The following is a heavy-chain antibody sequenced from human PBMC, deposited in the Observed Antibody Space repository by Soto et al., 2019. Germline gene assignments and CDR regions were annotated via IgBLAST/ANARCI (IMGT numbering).Heavy chain of an antibody. CDR2: ISYDGSNK. Sequence: GSLRLSCAASGFTFSSYGMHWVRQAPGKGLEWVAVISYDGSNKYYADSVKGRFTISRDNSKNTLYMQMNSLRAEDTAVYYCAKDSSITMGPFFDYWGQGTLVTVSS. V-gene: IGHV3-30*18. CDR1: GFTFSSYG. CDR3: AKDSSITMGPFFDY. J-gene: IGHJ4*02. D-gene: IGHD3-10*01.